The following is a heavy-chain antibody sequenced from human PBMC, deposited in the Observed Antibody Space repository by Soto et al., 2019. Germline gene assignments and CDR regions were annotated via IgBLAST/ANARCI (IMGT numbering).Heavy chain of an antibody. CDR1: GGTFSSYA. J-gene: IGHJ3*02. CDR2: IIPIFGTA. V-gene: IGHV1-69*01. Sequence: QVQLVQSGAEVKKPGSSVKVSCKASGGTFSSYAISWVRQAPGQGLEWMGGIIPIFGTANYAQKFQGRVTITADESTSTAYMELSRLRSEDTAVYYCAREGGYRGYGNDAFDIWGQGTMVNVSS. CDR3: AREGGYRGYGNDAFDI. D-gene: IGHD5-12*01.